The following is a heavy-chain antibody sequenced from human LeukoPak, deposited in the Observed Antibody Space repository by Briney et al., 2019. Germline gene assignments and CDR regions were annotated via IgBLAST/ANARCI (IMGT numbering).Heavy chain of an antibody. CDR2: INPNSGGT. D-gene: IGHD3-22*01. Sequence: ASVKVSCKASGGTFSSYAISWVRQAPGQGLEWMGWINPNSGGTNYAQKFQGRVTMTRDTSISTAYMELSRLRSDDTAVYYCARNHHTYYYDSSGQGPNDAFDIWGQGTMVTVSS. J-gene: IGHJ3*02. CDR3: ARNHHTYYYDSSGQGPNDAFDI. V-gene: IGHV1-2*02. CDR1: GGTFSSYA.